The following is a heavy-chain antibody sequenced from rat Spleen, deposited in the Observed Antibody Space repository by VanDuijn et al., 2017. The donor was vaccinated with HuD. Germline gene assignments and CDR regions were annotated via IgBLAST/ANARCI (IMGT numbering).Heavy chain of an antibody. D-gene: IGHD1-4*01. CDR3: ARETGYNSYFDY. V-gene: IGHV5-25*01. J-gene: IGHJ2*01. CDR2: ISTGGGNT. CDR1: GFTFSNYV. Sequence: EVQLVESGGGLVQPGRSLKLSCAASGFTFSNYVMAWLRQAPTKGLEWVASISTGGGNTYYRDSVKGGFTISRDNAKSTLCLQMDSLRSEDTATYYCARETGYNSYFDYWGQGVLVTVSS.